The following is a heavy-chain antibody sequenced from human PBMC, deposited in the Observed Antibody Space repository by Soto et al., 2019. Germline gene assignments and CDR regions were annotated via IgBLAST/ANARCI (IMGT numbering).Heavy chain of an antibody. V-gene: IGHV1-18*01. CDR3: ARSEVPAAMGGWSDP. Sequence: QVPLVQSGAEVKKPGASVKVSCKTSGFRISRGGMNWVRRAPGPALEWLGWISPYYDSINYVQKFQGRVTLTKDTSTSTAYMELRSLRSDDTAVYYCARSEVPAAMGGWSDPWGQGTLVTVSS. D-gene: IGHD2-2*01. CDR2: ISPYYDSI. J-gene: IGHJ5*02. CDR1: GFRISRGG.